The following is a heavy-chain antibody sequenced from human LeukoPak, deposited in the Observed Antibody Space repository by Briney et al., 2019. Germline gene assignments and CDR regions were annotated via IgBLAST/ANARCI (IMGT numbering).Heavy chain of an antibody. CDR3: KSGGAAPGSFDY. CDR2: IKFDGNEE. CDR1: GFSFSSYL. V-gene: IGHV3-7*01. Sequence: GGSLRLTCAASGFSFSSYLMSWMRQAPGKGLEWVANIKFDGNEEYYVDSVKGRFTISRDNAKNSLYLQLNSLRVEDTAVYYCKSGGAAPGSFDYWGQGTLVTVPP. J-gene: IGHJ4*02. D-gene: IGHD1-1*01.